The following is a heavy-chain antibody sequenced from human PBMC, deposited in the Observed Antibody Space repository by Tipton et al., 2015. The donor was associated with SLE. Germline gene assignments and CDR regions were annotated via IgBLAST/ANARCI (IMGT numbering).Heavy chain of an antibody. J-gene: IGHJ5*02. CDR1: GYTFTKYA. CDR3: ARELDGIDASFDH. V-gene: IGHV7-4-1*02. CDR2: IKTNTGNP. D-gene: IGHD3-16*01. Sequence: QLVQSGSELKKPGASVKVSCKASGYTFTKYALNWVRQAPGQNLEWMGWIKTNTGNPTYAPGFTGRFVFSLDPSVSTAYLQITSLQAEDSAIYYCARELDGIDASFDHWGQGTLVTVSS.